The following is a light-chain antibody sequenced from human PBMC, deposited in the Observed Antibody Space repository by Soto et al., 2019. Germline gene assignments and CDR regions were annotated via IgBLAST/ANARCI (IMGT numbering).Light chain of an antibody. J-gene: IGKJ5*01. Sequence: VLTQAPATLSLAPGERATLACRASQSINTSSAWYQQKSGKLPQLAIYDSTLMANSVPDRFGCSRAETEFTLPINSLEPEDFGVYYCQQRNVWPPITFGQGTRLDIK. CDR1: QSINTS. V-gene: IGKV3-11*01. CDR2: DST. CDR3: QQRNVWPPIT.